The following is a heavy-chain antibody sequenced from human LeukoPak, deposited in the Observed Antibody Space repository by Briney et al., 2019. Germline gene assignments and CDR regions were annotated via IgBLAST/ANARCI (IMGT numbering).Heavy chain of an antibody. D-gene: IGHD6-19*01. J-gene: IGHJ4*02. Sequence: SETLSLTCNVSGASISGSGYYWGWVRQPPGNGLEWIGSIYFDGTTYYNPSLKSRVTISVDTSKNQFSLTLSSVTAADTAVYYCARHAVYAGSGWSFDYWGKGTLVTVSS. CDR3: ARHAVYAGSGWSFDY. CDR2: IYFDGTT. CDR1: GASISGSGYY. V-gene: IGHV4-39*01.